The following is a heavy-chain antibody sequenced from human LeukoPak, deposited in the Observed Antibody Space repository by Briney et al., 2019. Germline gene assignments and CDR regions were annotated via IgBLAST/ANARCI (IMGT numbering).Heavy chain of an antibody. D-gene: IGHD1-14*01. J-gene: IGHJ5*02. CDR2: IYTSGST. CDR3: ARARGIPRSYGNNWFDP. Sequence: SETLSLTCTVSGGSISSYYWSWIRQPAGKGLEWIGRIYTSGSTNYNPSLKSRVTMSVDTSKNQFSLKLSSVTAADTAVYYCARARGIPRSYGNNWFDPWGQGTLVTVSS. CDR1: GGSISSYY. V-gene: IGHV4-4*07.